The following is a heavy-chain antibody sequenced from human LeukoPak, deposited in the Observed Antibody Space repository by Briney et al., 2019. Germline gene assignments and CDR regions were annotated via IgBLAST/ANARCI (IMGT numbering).Heavy chain of an antibody. D-gene: IGHD3-10*01. V-gene: IGHV1-2*04. CDR1: GYTFTSYD. J-gene: IGHJ4*02. CDR3: ARSDNYYGSPGDY. Sequence: ASVKVSCKASGYTFTSYDINWVRQATGQGLEWMGWINPNSGGTNYAQKFQGWVTMTRDTSISTAYMELSRLRSDDTAVYYCARSDNYYGSPGDYWGQGTLVTVSS. CDR2: INPNSGGT.